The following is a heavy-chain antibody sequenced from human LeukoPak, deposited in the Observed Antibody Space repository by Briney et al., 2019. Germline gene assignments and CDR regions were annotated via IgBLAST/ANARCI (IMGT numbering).Heavy chain of an antibody. Sequence: SVKVSCKASGGTFSSYAISWVRQAPGQGLEWMGGIIPIFGTANYAQKFQGRVTITADKSTSTAYMELSSLRSEDTAVYYCARAYCERHYYYYYMDVWGKGTTVTVSS. D-gene: IGHD3-22*01. CDR2: IIPIFGTA. V-gene: IGHV1-69*06. CDR3: ARAYCERHYYYYYMDV. CDR1: GGTFSSYA. J-gene: IGHJ6*03.